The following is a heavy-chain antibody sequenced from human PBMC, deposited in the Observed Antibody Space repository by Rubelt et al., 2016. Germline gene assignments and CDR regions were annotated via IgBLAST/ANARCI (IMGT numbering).Heavy chain of an antibody. D-gene: IGHD1-1*01. J-gene: IGHJ5*02. V-gene: IGHV4-39*01. Sequence: QLQESGPRLVKPSETLSLTCTVSGGSISSTAYYWGWVRQPPGKGLEWIGSIYSGWGADCNPSLKSRVTISVDTSNHQFSLKRRSGTAADTDGYYCARGTYTGNYGRGWFDPWGQGTLVTVSS. CDR1: GGSISSTAYY. CDR3: ARGTYTGNYGRGWFDP. CDR2: IYSGWGA.